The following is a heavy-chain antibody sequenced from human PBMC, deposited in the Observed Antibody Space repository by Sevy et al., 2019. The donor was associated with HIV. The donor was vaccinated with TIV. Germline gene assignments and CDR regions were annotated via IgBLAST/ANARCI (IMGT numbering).Heavy chain of an antibody. Sequence: GGSLRLSCAASGFTFSSYAMSWVRQAPGKGLEWVSAISGSGGSTYYADSVKGRFTISRDNSKNTLYLQMNSLRAEDTAVYYCVKDGRQLVRGIFDYWGQGTLVTVSS. CDR1: GFTFSSYA. CDR2: ISGSGGST. J-gene: IGHJ4*02. CDR3: VKDGRQLVRGIFDY. D-gene: IGHD6-13*01. V-gene: IGHV3-23*01.